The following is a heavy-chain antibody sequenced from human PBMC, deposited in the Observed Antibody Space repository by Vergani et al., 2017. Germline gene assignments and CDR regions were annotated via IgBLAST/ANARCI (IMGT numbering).Heavy chain of an antibody. Sequence: EVPLVQSGAEVRKPGESLRISCKGSGYSFTSYWINWVRQMPGKGLEWMGRIDPSDSFTNYSPSFQGHVTISADKSINTAYLQWSSLKASDTAIYYCARSTYDILTGYYHPKDYWGQGTLVTVSS. CDR2: IDPSDSFT. V-gene: IGHV5-10-1*03. CDR1: GYSFTSYW. J-gene: IGHJ4*02. CDR3: ARSTYDILTGYYHPKDY. D-gene: IGHD3-9*01.